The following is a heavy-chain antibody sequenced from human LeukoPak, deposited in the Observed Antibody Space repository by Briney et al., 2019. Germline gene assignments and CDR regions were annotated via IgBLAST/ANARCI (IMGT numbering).Heavy chain of an antibody. Sequence: SVKVSCKASGGTFSSYAISWVRQAPGQGLEWMGGIIPIFGTANYAQKFQGRVSITADESTSTAYMELSSLRSEDTAVYYCARGAEIQLWLPLDYWGQGTLVTVSS. V-gene: IGHV1-69*01. J-gene: IGHJ4*02. CDR1: GGTFSSYA. CDR3: ARGAEIQLWLPLDY. CDR2: IIPIFGTA. D-gene: IGHD5-18*01.